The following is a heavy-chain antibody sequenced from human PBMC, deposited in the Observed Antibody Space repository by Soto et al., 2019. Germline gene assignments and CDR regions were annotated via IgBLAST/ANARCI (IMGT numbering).Heavy chain of an antibody. CDR2: IYHSGST. V-gene: IGHV4-4*02. CDR3: ARDGGYCSGGSCYSVYFQH. CDR1: SGSISSSNW. Sequence: QVQLQESGPGLVKPSGTLSLTCAVSSGSISSSNWWSWVRQPPGKGLEWIGEIYHSGSTNYNPSLKSRDTISVDNSKNQFSLKLSSVTAADTAVYYCARDGGYCSGGSCYSVYFQHWGQGTLVTVSS. J-gene: IGHJ1*01. D-gene: IGHD2-15*01.